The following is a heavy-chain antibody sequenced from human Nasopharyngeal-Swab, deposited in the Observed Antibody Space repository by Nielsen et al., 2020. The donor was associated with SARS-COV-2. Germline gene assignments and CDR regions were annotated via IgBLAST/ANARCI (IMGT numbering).Heavy chain of an antibody. CDR1: GFTFSDYY. D-gene: IGHD3-3*01. J-gene: IGHJ6*02. Sequence: GGSLRLSCAASGFTFSDYYMSWIRQAPGKGLEWVSYISSSGSTIYYADSVKGRFTISRDNAKNSLYLQMNSLRAEDPAVYYCARDLWEGKRWSGSYYYYGMDVWGQGTAVTVSS. CDR3: ARDLWEGKRWSGSYYYYGMDV. CDR2: ISSSGSTI. V-gene: IGHV3-11*01.